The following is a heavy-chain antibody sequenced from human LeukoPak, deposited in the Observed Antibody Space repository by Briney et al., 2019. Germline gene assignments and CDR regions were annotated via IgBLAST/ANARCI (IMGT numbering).Heavy chain of an antibody. CDR3: ARGDHYDGNGYYPGDY. D-gene: IGHD3-22*01. J-gene: IGHJ4*02. V-gene: IGHV1-18*01. CDR1: GYTFTSYG. Sequence: GASVKDSCKASGYTFTSYGLSWVRQAPGQGLEWMGWISPYNGNTIYAQKVQGRVTMTTDTSTSTAYMELRSLRSDDTAVYYCARGDHYDGNGYYPGDYWGQGTLVTVSS. CDR2: ISPYNGNT.